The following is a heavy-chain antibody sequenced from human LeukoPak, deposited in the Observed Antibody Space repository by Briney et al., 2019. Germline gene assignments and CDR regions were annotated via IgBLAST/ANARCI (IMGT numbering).Heavy chain of an antibody. CDR2: ISNTGSVI. D-gene: IGHD3-3*01. Sequence: PGGSLRLSCAASGSTFSSHTMNWVRQAPGKGLEWISYISNTGSVIYYADSVKGRFTISRDNAKNSLYLQMNSLRAEDTAVYYCAREDFWSTSVDVWGKGTTVTGFS. V-gene: IGHV3-48*04. CDR3: AREDFWSTSVDV. CDR1: GSTFSSHT. J-gene: IGHJ6*03.